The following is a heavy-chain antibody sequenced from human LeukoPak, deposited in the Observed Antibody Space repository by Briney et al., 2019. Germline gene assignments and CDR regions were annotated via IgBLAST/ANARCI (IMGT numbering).Heavy chain of an antibody. CDR3: ARGCDVVVPAAIENYYYGMDV. V-gene: IGHV4-34*01. CDR1: GGSFSGYY. D-gene: IGHD2-2*01. CDR2: INHSGST. Sequence: SETLSLTCAVYGGSFSGYYWSWIRQPPGKGLEWIGEINHSGSTNYNPSLKSRVTISVDTSKNQFSLKLSSVTAADTAVYYCARGCDVVVPAAIENYYYGMDVWGQGTTVTVSS. J-gene: IGHJ6*02.